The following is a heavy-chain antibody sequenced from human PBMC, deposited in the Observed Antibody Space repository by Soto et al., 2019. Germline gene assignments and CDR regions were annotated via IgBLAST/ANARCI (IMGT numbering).Heavy chain of an antibody. CDR3: AKVPAALGDYYGMDV. CDR2: ISYDGSNK. J-gene: IGHJ6*02. D-gene: IGHD2-2*01. Sequence: PGGSLRLSCVASGFTFSSYGIHWVRQAPGRGLEWVAVISYDGSNKFYADSVKGRFTISRDNSKNTLYLQMNSLRVEDTAVYYCAKVPAALGDYYGMDVWGQGTTVTVSS. V-gene: IGHV3-30*18. CDR1: GFTFSSYG.